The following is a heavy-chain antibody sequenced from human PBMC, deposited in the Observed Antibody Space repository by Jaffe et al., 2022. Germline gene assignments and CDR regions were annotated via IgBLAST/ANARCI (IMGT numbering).Heavy chain of an antibody. CDR2: ISSSSSHI. Sequence: EVQLVESGGGLVQPGGSLRLSCAATGFTFSTYSMNWVRQAPGKGLDWVSYISSSSSHIYYADSVKGRFTISRDNAKNSLYLEMNSLRAEDTAVYYCVRDCRDYIWGTCPPRAFDIWGQGTMVTVSS. J-gene: IGHJ3*02. D-gene: IGHD3-16*01. CDR3: VRDCRDYIWGTCPPRAFDI. CDR1: GFTFSTYS. V-gene: IGHV3-48*01.